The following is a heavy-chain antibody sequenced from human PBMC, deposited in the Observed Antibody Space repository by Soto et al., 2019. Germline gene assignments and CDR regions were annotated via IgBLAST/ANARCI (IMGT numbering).Heavy chain of an antibody. CDR3: ARVRGRGYSASVDY. D-gene: IGHD5-12*01. J-gene: IGHJ4*02. V-gene: IGHV4-59*01. CDR2: IYYSGST. Sequence: SETLSLTCTVSGGSISRYYWSWIRQPPGKGLEWIGYIYYSGSTNYNPSLKSRVTIPVDTSKNQFSLKLSSVPPADTAVYYCARVRGRGYSASVDYWGQGTLVPVFS. CDR1: GGSISRYY.